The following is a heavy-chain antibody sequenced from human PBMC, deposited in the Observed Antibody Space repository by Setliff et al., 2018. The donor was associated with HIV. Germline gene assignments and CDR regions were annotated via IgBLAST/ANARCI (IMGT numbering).Heavy chain of an antibody. V-gene: IGHV4-4*09. CDR3: AIGDEYPGVFQS. CDR2: IYTSGTT. CDR1: SASISNYH. D-gene: IGHD2-2*01. Sequence: SETLSLTCAVSSASISNYHWSWIRQTPGKGLEWIGSIYTSGTTNYNPSLERRITTSVDLSKNHFSLNLHSVTAADTAVYYCAIGDEYPGVFQSWGQGKVVTVSS. J-gene: IGHJ5*02.